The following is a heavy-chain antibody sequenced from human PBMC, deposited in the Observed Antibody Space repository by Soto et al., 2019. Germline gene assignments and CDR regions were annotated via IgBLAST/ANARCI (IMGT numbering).Heavy chain of an antibody. CDR2: ISAYNGNT. V-gene: IGHV1-18*01. CDR1: GYTFTSYG. CDR3: ARDNRPRRSVAFDI. Sequence: ASVKVSCKASGYTFTSYGISWVRQAPGQGLEWMVWISAYNGNTNYAQKLQGRVTMTTDTSTSTAYMELRSLRSDDTAVYYCARDNRPRRSVAFDIWGQGTMVTVSS. J-gene: IGHJ3*02.